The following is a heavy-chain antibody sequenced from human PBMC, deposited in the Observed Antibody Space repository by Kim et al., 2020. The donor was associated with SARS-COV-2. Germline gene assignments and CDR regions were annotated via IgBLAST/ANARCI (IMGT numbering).Heavy chain of an antibody. D-gene: IGHD3-22*01. J-gene: IGHJ3*02. CDR1: GFNFNSYT. Sequence: GGSLRLSCLASGFNFNSYTMNWVRQAPGKGLEWVSAISGSGSHIYYADSLKGRFIIARDNAKHSLYLQMHSLRGEDTAVYYCARDDFDSSGYLKAFDIWGQGTMVTVSS. V-gene: IGHV3-21*01. CDR3: ARDDFDSSGYLKAFDI. CDR2: ISGSGSHI.